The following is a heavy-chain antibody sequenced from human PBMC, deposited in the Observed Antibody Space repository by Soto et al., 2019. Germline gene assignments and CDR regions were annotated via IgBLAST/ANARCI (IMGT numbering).Heavy chain of an antibody. V-gene: IGHV1-69*01. CDR2: IIPYYNTL. Sequence: QAQVVQSGAEVRKPGSSVKLSCKASEGTFNSYAIAWVRQAPGQGLEWMGGIIPYYNTLNYAQKFQDRVTITEDDSTNTVSMELSSLRSDDTAVYFCASGASRWYPYFFDSWAQGTLVTVSS. J-gene: IGHJ4*02. CDR3: ASGASRWYPYFFDS. D-gene: IGHD6-13*01. CDR1: EGTFNSYA.